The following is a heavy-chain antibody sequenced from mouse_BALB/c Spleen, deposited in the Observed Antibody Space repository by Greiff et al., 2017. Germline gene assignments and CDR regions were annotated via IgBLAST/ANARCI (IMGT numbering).Heavy chain of an antibody. Sequence: VKVVESGPELVRPGASVKISCKGSSYTFTDYAMHWVKQSHGKSLEWIGVISTYYGNTNYNQKFKGKARMTVDKSSSTAYMELARLTSEDSAVYYCEVSTVVARRGWFAYWGQGTLVTVSA. D-gene: IGHD1-1*01. CDR3: EVSTVVARRGWFAY. CDR2: ISTYYGNT. V-gene: IGHV1-67*01. CDR1: SYTFTDYA. J-gene: IGHJ3*01.